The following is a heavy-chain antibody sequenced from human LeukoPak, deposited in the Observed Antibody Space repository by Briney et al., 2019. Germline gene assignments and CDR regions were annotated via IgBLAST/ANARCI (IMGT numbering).Heavy chain of an antibody. CDR2: ISYDGSNK. CDR3: ARVRSWVYSYGPADFDY. J-gene: IGHJ4*02. Sequence: PGRSLRLSCAASGFTFSSYAMHWVRQAPGKGLEWVAVISYDGSNKYYADSVKGRFTISRDNSKNTLYLQMNSLRAEDTAVYYCARVRSWVYSYGPADFDYWGQGTLVTVSS. V-gene: IGHV3-30*04. CDR1: GFTFSSYA. D-gene: IGHD5-18*01.